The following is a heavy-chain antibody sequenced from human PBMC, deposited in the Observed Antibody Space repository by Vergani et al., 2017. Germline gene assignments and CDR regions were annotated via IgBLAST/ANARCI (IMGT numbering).Heavy chain of an antibody. CDR1: GGSISSGSYY. V-gene: IGHV4-61*02. CDR2: IYTSGST. Sequence: QVQLQESGPGLVKPSQTLSLTCTVSGGSISSGSYYWSWIRQPAGKGLEWIGRIYTSGSTNYNPSLKSRVTISVDTSKNQFSLKLSSVTAADTAVYYCASGDSNYLNDYYYYGMDVWGQGTTVTVSS. CDR3: ASGDSNYLNDYYYYGMDV. D-gene: IGHD4-11*01. J-gene: IGHJ6*02.